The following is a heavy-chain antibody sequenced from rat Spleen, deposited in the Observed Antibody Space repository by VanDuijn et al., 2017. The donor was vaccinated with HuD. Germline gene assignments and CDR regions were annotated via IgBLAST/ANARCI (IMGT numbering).Heavy chain of an antibody. J-gene: IGHJ2*01. V-gene: IGHV5-20*01. CDR2: ITYDGGST. CDR1: GFTFSTFP. CDR3: TTDGYYVY. Sequence: EVQLVESGGGLVQPGRSLKLSCAASGFTFSTFPMAWVRQAPKMGLEWVASITYDGGSTYYRDSVKGRFTISRDNSKSSLYLQMDSLRSEDTATYFCTTDGYYVYWGQGVMVTVSS.